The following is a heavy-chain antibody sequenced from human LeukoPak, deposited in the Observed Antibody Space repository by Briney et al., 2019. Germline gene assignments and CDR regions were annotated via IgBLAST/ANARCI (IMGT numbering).Heavy chain of an antibody. CDR2: IYHSGST. V-gene: IGHV4-38-2*01. J-gene: IGHJ6*03. D-gene: IGHD3-3*02. CDR3: ARAPNLNAIFRVVYYMDV. CDR1: GYSISGGYY. Sequence: SETLSLTCAVSGYSISGGYYWGWIRQPPGRGLEWIATIYHSGSTYYNPSPKSRVTISVDTSKNQFSLRLSSVTAADTAVYYCARAPNLNAIFRVVYYMDVWGKGTTVTVFS.